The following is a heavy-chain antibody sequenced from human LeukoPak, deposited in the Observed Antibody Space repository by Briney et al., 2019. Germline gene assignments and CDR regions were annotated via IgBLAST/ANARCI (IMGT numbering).Heavy chain of an antibody. CDR1: GGTFSSYA. D-gene: IGHD3-16*01. Sequence: SVKVSCKASGGTFSSYAISWVRQAPGQGLEWMGGIIPIFGTANYAQKFQGRVTITTDESTSTAYMELSSLRSEDTAVYYCARAITAALAGLDYYYYYYMDVWGKGTTVTVSS. CDR3: ARAITAALAGLDYYYYYYMDV. J-gene: IGHJ6*03. CDR2: IIPIFGTA. V-gene: IGHV1-69*05.